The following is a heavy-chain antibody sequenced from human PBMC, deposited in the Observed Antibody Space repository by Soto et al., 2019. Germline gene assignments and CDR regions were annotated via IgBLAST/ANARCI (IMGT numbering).Heavy chain of an antibody. CDR2: INPSGGST. J-gene: IGHJ4*02. V-gene: IGHV1-46*01. CDR3: AILFPRLYYSDPIDF. CDR1: GYTFTSYY. D-gene: IGHD3-22*01. Sequence: GASVKVSCKASGYTFTSYYMHWVRQAPGQGLEWMGIINPSGGSTSYAQKFQGRVTMTRDTSTSTAYMELSSLRSEDTAVYYCAILFPRLYYSDPIDFRGPGLLVTVFS.